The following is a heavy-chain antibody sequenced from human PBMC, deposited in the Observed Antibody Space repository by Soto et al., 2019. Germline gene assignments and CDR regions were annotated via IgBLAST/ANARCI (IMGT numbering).Heavy chain of an antibody. V-gene: IGHV1-8*01. CDR1: GYTFTSYD. D-gene: IGHD3-10*01. J-gene: IGHJ5*02. CDR3: ARGYYGSGSYYSWFEP. Sequence: QVQLVQSGAEVKKPGASVKVSCKASGYTFTSYDINWVRQATGQGLEWMGWMNPNSGNTGYAQKFQGRVTMTRNTSISTAYMELSSLRSEDTAVYYCARGYYGSGSYYSWFEPWGQGTLVTVSS. CDR2: MNPNSGNT.